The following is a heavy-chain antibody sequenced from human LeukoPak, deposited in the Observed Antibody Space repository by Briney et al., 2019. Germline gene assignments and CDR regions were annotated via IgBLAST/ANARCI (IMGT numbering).Heavy chain of an antibody. CDR3: AKMVREFYTISYYFDY. J-gene: IGHJ4*02. D-gene: IGHD2-8*01. CDR2: ISGSGAGT. V-gene: IGHV3-23*01. Sequence: GGSLRLSCAVSGFTFCSYAMNWVRQAPGKGLEWVSGISGSGAGTYYADSVKGRFTISRDNSKNTLYLQMNSLRAEDTAVYYCAKMVREFYTISYYFDYCGQGTLVTVSS. CDR1: GFTFCSYA.